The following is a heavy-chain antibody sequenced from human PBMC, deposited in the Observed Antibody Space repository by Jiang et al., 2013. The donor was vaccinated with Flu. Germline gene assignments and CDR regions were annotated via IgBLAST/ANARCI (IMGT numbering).Heavy chain of an antibody. CDR1: GYTFTSYD. Sequence: GAEVKKPGSSVKVSCKASGYTFTSYDINWVRQATGQGLEWMGWMNPNSGNTGYAQKFQGRATMTRNTSISTAYMELSSLRSEDTAVYYCARESSSWRSGAYYYYGMDVWGQGTTVTVSS. V-gene: IGHV1-8*01. D-gene: IGHD6-13*01. J-gene: IGHJ6*02. CDR3: ARESSSWRSGAYYYYGMDV. CDR2: MNPNSGNT.